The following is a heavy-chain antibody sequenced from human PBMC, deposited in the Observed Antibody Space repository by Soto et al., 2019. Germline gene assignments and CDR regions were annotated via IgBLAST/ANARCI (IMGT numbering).Heavy chain of an antibody. CDR3: ARDGVRPYCSGGSSYSSYYYYGMDV. Sequence: SVKVACKASGGTFTSYAISWVRQAPGQGLEWMGIIITIFGTANYAQKSQGRVTITADESTSTAYMELSSLRSEDTAVYYCARDGVRPYCSGGSSYSSYYYYGMDVWGQGTTVTVSS. CDR2: IITIFGTA. V-gene: IGHV1-69*13. D-gene: IGHD2-15*01. CDR1: GGTFTSYA. J-gene: IGHJ6*02.